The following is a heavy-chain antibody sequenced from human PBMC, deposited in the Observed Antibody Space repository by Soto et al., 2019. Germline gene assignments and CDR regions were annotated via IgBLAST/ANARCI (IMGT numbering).Heavy chain of an antibody. CDR3: AKDRPSVDIVVVVAATIPPGY. J-gene: IGHJ4*02. V-gene: IGHV3-23*01. Sequence: GGSLRLSCAASGFTFSSYAMSWVRQAPGKGLEWVSAISGSGGSTYYADSVKGRFTISRDNSKNTLYLQMNSLRAEDTAVYYCAKDRPSVDIVVVVAATIPPGYWGQGTLVTVSS. CDR1: GFTFSSYA. D-gene: IGHD2-15*01. CDR2: ISGSGGST.